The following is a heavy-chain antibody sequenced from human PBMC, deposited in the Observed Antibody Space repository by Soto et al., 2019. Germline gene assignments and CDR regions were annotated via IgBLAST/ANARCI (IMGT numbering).Heavy chain of an antibody. Sequence: QSGGSLRLSCAASGFTFSSYAMSWVRQAPGKGLEWVSAISGSGGSTYYADSVKGRFTISRDNSKNTLYLQMNSLRAEDTAVYYCAKVSGSGSYYKPFDYWGQGTLVTVSS. V-gene: IGHV3-23*01. J-gene: IGHJ4*02. D-gene: IGHD3-10*01. CDR2: ISGSGGST. CDR3: AKVSGSGSYYKPFDY. CDR1: GFTFSSYA.